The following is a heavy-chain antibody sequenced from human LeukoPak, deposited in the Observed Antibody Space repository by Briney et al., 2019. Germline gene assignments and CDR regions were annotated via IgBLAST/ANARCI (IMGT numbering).Heavy chain of an antibody. V-gene: IGHV4-39*07. CDR2: FYHSGST. CDR1: GDSISSSSYS. Sequence: SETLSLTCTVSGDSISSSSYSWGWIRQPPGKGLEWIGSFYHSGSTYYNPSLKSRVTISVDTSKNQFSLKLSSVTAADTAVYYCATYYYDSSGYSPYFDYWGQGTLVTVSS. J-gene: IGHJ4*02. D-gene: IGHD3-22*01. CDR3: ATYYYDSSGYSPYFDY.